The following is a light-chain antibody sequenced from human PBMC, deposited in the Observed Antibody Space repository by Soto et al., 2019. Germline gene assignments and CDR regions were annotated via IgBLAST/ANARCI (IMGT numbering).Light chain of an antibody. Sequence: DIPLTQSPSFLSASVGDRVTITCRASQGISSYLAWYQQKPGKAPKLLIYAASTLQSGVPSRFSGSGSGTEFTLTISSLQPEDFATYYCQQLNSYSFGQGTKVEIK. CDR3: QQLNSYS. CDR1: QGISSY. V-gene: IGKV1-9*01. CDR2: AAS. J-gene: IGKJ1*01.